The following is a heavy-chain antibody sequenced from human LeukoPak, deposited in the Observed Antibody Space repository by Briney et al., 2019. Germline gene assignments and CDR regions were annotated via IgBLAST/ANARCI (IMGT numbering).Heavy chain of an antibody. Sequence: GGSLRLSCAASGFTFSSNTMLWVRQAPGKGLQWVATITHDGNNKYYGDSVKGRFTISRDNSKNTLYLERNGLRVEDTAIYYCATTGNSDWGQGTLVTVSS. CDR3: ATTGNSD. D-gene: IGHD4-23*01. CDR1: GFTFSSNT. J-gene: IGHJ4*02. CDR2: ITHDGNNK. V-gene: IGHV3-30*03.